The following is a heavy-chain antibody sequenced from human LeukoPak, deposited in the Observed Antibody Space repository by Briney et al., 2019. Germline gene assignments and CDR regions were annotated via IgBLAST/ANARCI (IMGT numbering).Heavy chain of an antibody. CDR2: ISGSGDGT. J-gene: IGHJ4*02. V-gene: IGHV3-23*01. D-gene: IGHD6-13*01. Sequence: GGSLRLSCAASGFNFNDYAMHWVRQAPGKGLEWVSTISGSGDGTYYADSVKGRFTISRDNSKNTLYLQMNSLRADDTAVYYCAKRGIAAAASFDYWGQGTLVTVSS. CDR3: AKRGIAAAASFDY. CDR1: GFNFNDYA.